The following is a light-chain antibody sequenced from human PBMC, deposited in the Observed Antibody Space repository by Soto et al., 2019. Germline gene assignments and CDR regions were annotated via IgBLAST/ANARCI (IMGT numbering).Light chain of an antibody. CDR3: QPSQS. CDR2: KAS. J-gene: IGKJ1*01. Sequence: IQMTQSPSTLSASVGDRVTITCRASQSINNWLAWYQQKPGKAPKLLIYKASTLQSGVPSRFSGSGSGTEFTLTISSLQPDDFETYYCQPSQSFGQGTKVEIQ. V-gene: IGKV1-5*03. CDR1: QSINNW.